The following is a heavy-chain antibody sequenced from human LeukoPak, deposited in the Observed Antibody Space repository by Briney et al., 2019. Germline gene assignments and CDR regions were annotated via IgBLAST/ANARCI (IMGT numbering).Heavy chain of an antibody. CDR2: INPSGGST. Sequence: GASVKVSCKASGYTFTSYYMHWVRQAPGQGLEWMGIINPSGGSTSYAQKFQGRVTMTRDTSTSTVYMELSSLRSEDTAVYYCARDLGFGQWLVRGWYFDLWGRGTLVTVSS. CDR3: ARDLGFGQWLVRGWYFDL. J-gene: IGHJ2*01. V-gene: IGHV1-46*01. CDR1: GYTFTSYY. D-gene: IGHD6-19*01.